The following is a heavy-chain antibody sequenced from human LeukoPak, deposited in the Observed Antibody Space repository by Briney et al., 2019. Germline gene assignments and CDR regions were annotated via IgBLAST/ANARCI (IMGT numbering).Heavy chain of an antibody. J-gene: IGHJ4*02. Sequence: PEGSLRLSCAASGFTFSSYAFHWVRQAPGKGLEWVALISDHESGANEYYAASVKGRFTISRDNSRKTLSLQMNTLRVEDTAVYFCARSRGYCGGEAQCDFTYWGQGTLVTVSS. CDR3: ARSRGYCGGEAQCDFTY. CDR1: GFTFSSYA. D-gene: IGHD2-21*01. V-gene: IGHV3-30-3*01. CDR2: ISDHESGANE.